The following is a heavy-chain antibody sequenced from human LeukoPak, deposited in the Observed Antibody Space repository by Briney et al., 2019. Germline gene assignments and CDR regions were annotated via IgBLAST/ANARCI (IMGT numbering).Heavy chain of an antibody. Sequence: GASVKVSCKASGYTFTGYYMHWVRQAPGQGLEWMGWINPNSGGTNYAQKFQGRVTMTRDTSISTAYMELSRLRSDDTAVYYCARTYYYDGSGYYPNFDYWGQGTLVTVSS. CDR2: INPNSGGT. CDR1: GYTFTGYY. V-gene: IGHV1-2*02. J-gene: IGHJ4*02. CDR3: ARTYYYDGSGYYPNFDY. D-gene: IGHD3-22*01.